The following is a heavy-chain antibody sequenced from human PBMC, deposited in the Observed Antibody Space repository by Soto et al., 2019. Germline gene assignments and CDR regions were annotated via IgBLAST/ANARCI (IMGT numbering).Heavy chain of an antibody. CDR1: GYTFTGYY. CDR3: ARDHQPSGYYFGDYYYYYGMDV. CDR2: INPNSGGT. V-gene: IGHV1-2*04. D-gene: IGHD3-3*01. J-gene: IGHJ6*02. Sequence: XSVKVSCKASGYTFTGYYMHWVRQAPGQGLEWMGWINPNSGGTNYAQKFQGWVTMTRDTSISTAYMELSRLRSDDTAVYYCARDHQPSGYYFGDYYYYYGMDVWGQGTTVTVSS.